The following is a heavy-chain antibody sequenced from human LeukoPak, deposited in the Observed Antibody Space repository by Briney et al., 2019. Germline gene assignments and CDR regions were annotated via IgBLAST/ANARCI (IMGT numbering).Heavy chain of an antibody. D-gene: IGHD3-10*01. CDR3: ARDRGGDGTGSYGNDY. V-gene: IGHV1-2*02. CDR2: INPNSGGT. Sequence: GASVKVSCKASGYTFTGYYMHWVRQAPGQGREWMGWINPNSGGTNYAQKFQGRVTMTRDTSISTAYMELSRLRSDDTAVYYCARDRGGDGTGSYGNDYWGQGTLVTVSS. J-gene: IGHJ4*02. CDR1: GYTFTGYY.